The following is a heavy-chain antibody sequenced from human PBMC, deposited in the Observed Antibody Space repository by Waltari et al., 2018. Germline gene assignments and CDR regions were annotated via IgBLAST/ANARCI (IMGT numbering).Heavy chain of an antibody. V-gene: IGHV3-53*01. D-gene: IGHD2-21*02. CDR2: IYSGGST. J-gene: IGHJ6*02. CDR3: ARYCGGDCYPYYYYGMDV. CDR1: GFTVSSNY. Sequence: EVQLVESGGGLIQPGGSLRLSCAASGFTVSSNYMSWVRQAPGKGLEWVSVIYSGGSTYYADSVKGRFTISRDNSKNTLYLQMNSLRAEDTAVYYCARYCGGDCYPYYYYGMDVWGQGTTVTVSS.